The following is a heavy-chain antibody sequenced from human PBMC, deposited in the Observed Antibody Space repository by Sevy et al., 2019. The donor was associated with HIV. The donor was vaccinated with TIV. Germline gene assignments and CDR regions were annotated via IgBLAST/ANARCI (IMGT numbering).Heavy chain of an antibody. CDR2: IYYSGST. CDR1: GGSVSSGSYY. J-gene: IGHJ6*03. CDR3: ARTAMDGTYYYYYYMDA. V-gene: IGHV4-61*01. Sequence: SETLSLTCTVSGGSVSSGSYYWSWIRQPPGKGLEWIGYIYYSGSTNYNPSLKSRVTISVDTSKNQFSLKLSSVTAADTAVYYCARTAMDGTYYYYYYMDAWGKRTTVTVSS. D-gene: IGHD5-18*01.